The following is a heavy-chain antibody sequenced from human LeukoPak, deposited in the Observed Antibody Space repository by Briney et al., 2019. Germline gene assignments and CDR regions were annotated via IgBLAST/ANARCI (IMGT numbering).Heavy chain of an antibody. Sequence: PGGSLRLSCAASGFTFSSYGMHWVRQAPGKGLEWVAFIRYDGSNKYYADSVKGRFTISRDNSKNTLYLQMNSLRAEDTAVYYCAKDLEDIVVVPAAPQDYWGQGTLVTVSS. CDR2: IRYDGSNK. D-gene: IGHD2-2*01. V-gene: IGHV3-30*02. CDR1: GFTFSSYG. CDR3: AKDLEDIVVVPAAPQDY. J-gene: IGHJ4*02.